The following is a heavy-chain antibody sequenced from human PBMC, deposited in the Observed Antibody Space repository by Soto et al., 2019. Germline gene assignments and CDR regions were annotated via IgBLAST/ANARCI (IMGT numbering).Heavy chain of an antibody. CDR1: GFTFSSYA. CDR2: ISYDGSNK. V-gene: IGHV3-30-3*01. CDR3: ARDRVVTDNYYYYYGMDV. Sequence: GGSLRLSCAASGFTFSSYAMHWVRQAPGKGLEWVAVISYDGSNKYYADSVKGRFTISRDNSKNTLYLQMNSLRAEDTAVYYCARDRVVTDNYYYYYGMDVWGQGTTVTVSS. D-gene: IGHD3-22*01. J-gene: IGHJ6*02.